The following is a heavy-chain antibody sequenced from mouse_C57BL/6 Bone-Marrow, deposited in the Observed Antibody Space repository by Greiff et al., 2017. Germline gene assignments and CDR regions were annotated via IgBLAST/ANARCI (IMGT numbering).Heavy chain of an antibody. CDR2: ISSGGST. CDR1: GFTFSSYA. V-gene: IGHV5-6-5*01. CDR3: ARGGGLAFAY. Sequence: EVQGVESGGGLVKPGGSLKLSCAASGFTFSSYAMSWVRQTPEKRLGWVASISSGGSTYYPDSVKGRFTISRANARNILYRQMSSLRSEDTAMYYCARGGGLAFAYWGQGTLVTGSA. J-gene: IGHJ3*01. D-gene: IGHD2-4*01.